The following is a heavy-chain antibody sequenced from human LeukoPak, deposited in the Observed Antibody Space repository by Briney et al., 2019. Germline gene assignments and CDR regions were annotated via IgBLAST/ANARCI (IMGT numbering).Heavy chain of an antibody. J-gene: IGHJ3*02. Sequence: GGSLRLSCAASGFTFSSYEMNWVRQAPGKGLEWVSYISSSGSTIYYADSVEGRFTISRDNAKNSLYLQMNSLRAEDTAVYYCASTRTGTLPSGAFDIWGQGTMVTVSS. V-gene: IGHV3-48*03. CDR2: ISSSGSTI. D-gene: IGHD1-1*01. CDR1: GFTFSSYE. CDR3: ASTRTGTLPSGAFDI.